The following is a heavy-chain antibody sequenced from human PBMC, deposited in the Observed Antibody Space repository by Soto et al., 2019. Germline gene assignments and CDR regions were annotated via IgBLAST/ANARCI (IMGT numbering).Heavy chain of an antibody. D-gene: IGHD3-10*01. Sequence: GESLKISCKGSGYSFTSYWIGWVRQMPGKGLEWMGIIYPGDSDTRYSPSFQGQVTISADKSISTAYLQWSSLKASDTAMYYCARPHYYGSGSYYAPDYWGQGTLVTVS. V-gene: IGHV5-51*01. CDR3: ARPHYYGSGSYYAPDY. CDR1: GYSFTSYW. J-gene: IGHJ4*02. CDR2: IYPGDSDT.